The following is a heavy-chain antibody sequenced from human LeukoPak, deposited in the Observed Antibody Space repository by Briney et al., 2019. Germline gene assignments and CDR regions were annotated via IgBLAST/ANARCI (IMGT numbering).Heavy chain of an antibody. Sequence: GGSLRLSCAASGFTFSSYAMSWVRQAPGKGLEWVSAISGSGGGTYYADSVKGRFTISRDNSKNTLYLQMNSLRAEDTAVYYFAKDTPRFFSSTSLPYDAFDSWGQGRMVTVRS. D-gene: IGHD2-2*01. CDR2: ISGSGGGT. CDR1: GFTFSSYA. CDR3: AKDTPRFFSSTSLPYDAFDS. V-gene: IGHV3-23*01. J-gene: IGHJ3*02.